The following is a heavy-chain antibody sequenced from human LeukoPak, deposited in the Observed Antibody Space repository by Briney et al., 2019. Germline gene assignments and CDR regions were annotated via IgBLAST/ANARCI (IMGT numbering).Heavy chain of an antibody. J-gene: IGHJ5*02. CDR3: VRGPYGASISKWFDP. CDR2: IYYSGDT. Sequence: KPSETLSLTCTVSRDSISGYSWSWIRQSPGGGLEWIGYIYYSGDTAYNPSLRSRVTMSVDTSKNQLSLQMRSMTTADTAVFYCVRGPYGASISKWFDPWGQGTQVIVSP. D-gene: IGHD4-17*01. V-gene: IGHV4-59*01. CDR1: RDSISGYS.